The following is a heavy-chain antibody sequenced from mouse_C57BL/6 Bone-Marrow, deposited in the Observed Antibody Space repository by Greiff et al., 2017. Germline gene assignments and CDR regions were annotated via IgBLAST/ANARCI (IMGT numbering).Heavy chain of an antibody. Sequence: VQLKESGAELARPGASVKLSCKASGYTFTSYGISWVKQRTGQGLEWIGEIYPRSGNTYYNEKFKGKATLTADKSSSTAYMELRSLTSEDSAVYFCARAFTASYYYAMDYWGQGTSVTVSS. CDR1: GYTFTSYG. J-gene: IGHJ4*01. CDR2: IYPRSGNT. V-gene: IGHV1-81*01. CDR3: ARAFTASYYYAMDY. D-gene: IGHD6-1*01.